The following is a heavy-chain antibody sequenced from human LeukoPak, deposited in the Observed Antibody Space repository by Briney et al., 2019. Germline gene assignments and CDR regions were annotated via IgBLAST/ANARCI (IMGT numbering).Heavy chain of an antibody. V-gene: IGHV1-2*02. Sequence: ASVKVSCKASGYTFTGYYMHWVRQAPGQGLEWMGWINPNSGGTNYAQKFQGRVTMTRDTSISTAYMELSRLRSDDTAVYYCARDRQPRIAAAGRGIGYWGQGTLVTVSS. CDR3: ARDRQPRIAAAGRGIGY. D-gene: IGHD6-13*01. J-gene: IGHJ4*02. CDR2: INPNSGGT. CDR1: GYTFTGYY.